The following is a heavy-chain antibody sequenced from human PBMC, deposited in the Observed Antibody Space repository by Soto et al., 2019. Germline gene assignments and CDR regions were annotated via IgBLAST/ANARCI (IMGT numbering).Heavy chain of an antibody. Sequence: PSETLSLTCSVSDASISNFYWSWIRQSAGKGLEWIGRLYTRGTTDCNPSLKSRVTMSIDTSKNRVSLSLTSVTAADTAVYYCAKGGTYYFDSWGQGIVVTVSS. CDR1: DASISNFY. D-gene: IGHD3-16*01. CDR3: AKGGTYYFDS. J-gene: IGHJ4*02. V-gene: IGHV4-4*07. CDR2: LYTRGTT.